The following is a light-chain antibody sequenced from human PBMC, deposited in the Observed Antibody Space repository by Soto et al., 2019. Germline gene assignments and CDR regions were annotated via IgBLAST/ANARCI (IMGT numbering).Light chain of an antibody. CDR2: DVN. V-gene: IGLV2-11*01. CDR3: CSYAGSYTYV. J-gene: IGLJ1*01. Sequence: QSALPQPRSVSGSPGQSVTISCSDVGGYNYVSWYQQHPGKAPKLIIYDVNKRPSGVPDRFSGSQSGNTASLTISGLQAEDEADYHCCSYAGSYTYVFGTGTKATVL. CDR1: DVGGYNY.